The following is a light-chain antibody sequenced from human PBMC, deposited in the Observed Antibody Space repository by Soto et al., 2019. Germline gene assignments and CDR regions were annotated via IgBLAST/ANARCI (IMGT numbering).Light chain of an antibody. CDR3: QQYNNWPRT. V-gene: IGKV3-15*01. J-gene: IGKJ1*01. Sequence: EIVMTQSPSTLSVSPGETVTLSCRASQSVSSYLAWYQQKPGQAPRLLIYGASTRATGIPARFSGSGSGTEFTLTISSLQSEDFAVYYCQQYNNWPRTFGQGTKVDI. CDR2: GAS. CDR1: QSVSSY.